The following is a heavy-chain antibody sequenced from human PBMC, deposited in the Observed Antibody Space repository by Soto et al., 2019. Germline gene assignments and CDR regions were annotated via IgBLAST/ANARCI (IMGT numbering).Heavy chain of an antibody. D-gene: IGHD2-15*01. CDR3: ARDRVPGYCSGGSCFASFDY. V-gene: IGHV1-46*03. CDR1: GYTFTSYY. CDR2: INPSGGST. Sequence: QVQLVQSGAEVKKPGASVKVSCKASGYTFTSYYMHWVRQAPGQGLEWMGIINPSGGSTSYAQKFQGRVTMTRDTSTSTVYMELSSLRSEDTAVYYCARDRVPGYCSGGSCFASFDYWGQGTLVTVSS. J-gene: IGHJ4*02.